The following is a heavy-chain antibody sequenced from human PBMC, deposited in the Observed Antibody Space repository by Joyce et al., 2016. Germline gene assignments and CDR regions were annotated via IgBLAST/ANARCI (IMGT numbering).Heavy chain of an antibody. CDR2: ISDIGGST. J-gene: IGHJ6*03. CDR3: AKDRPYSTYYYFYYMDV. Sequence: EVQLLKSGGGLVQPGGSLTLSCAASGFTFNNYGLTWVRQAPGKGLEWVSSISDIGGSTYYADSVRDRFTISRDNSKNTLFLQMTSLTAEDTAVYYCAKDRPYSTYYYFYYMDVWGKGTTVTVSS. D-gene: IGHD4-11*01. V-gene: IGHV3-23*01. CDR1: GFTFNNYG.